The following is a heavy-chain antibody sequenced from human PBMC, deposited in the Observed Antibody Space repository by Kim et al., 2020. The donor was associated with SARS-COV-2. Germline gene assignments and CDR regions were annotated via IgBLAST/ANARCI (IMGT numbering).Heavy chain of an antibody. CDR2: VWAGGSKS. Sequence: GGSLRLSCAASGFTLNSYGTHWVRQAPGKGLEWVALVWAGGSKSDYADSVKGRLTISRDNSKNTVYLQMNSLRVEDTAVYYCARDNDSSAHHWYFDLWGRGTLVTVSS. D-gene: IGHD3-22*01. V-gene: IGHV3-33*01. CDR1: GFTLNSYG. CDR3: ARDNDSSAHHWYFDL. J-gene: IGHJ2*01.